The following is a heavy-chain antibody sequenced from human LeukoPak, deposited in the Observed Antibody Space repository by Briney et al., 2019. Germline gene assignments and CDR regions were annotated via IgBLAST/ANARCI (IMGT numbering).Heavy chain of an antibody. Sequence: TSETLSLTCTVSGGSISSGGYYWSWIRQHPGKGLEWIGYIYYSGSTYYNPSLKSRVTISVDTSKNQFSLKLSSVTAADTAVYYCAREQVGWGSGYYFDYWGQGTLVTVSS. CDR2: IYYSGST. D-gene: IGHD7-27*01. J-gene: IGHJ4*02. V-gene: IGHV4-31*03. CDR1: GGSISSGGYY. CDR3: AREQVGWGSGYYFDY.